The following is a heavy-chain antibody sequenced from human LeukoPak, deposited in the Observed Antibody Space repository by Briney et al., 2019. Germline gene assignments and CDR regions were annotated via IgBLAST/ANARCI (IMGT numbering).Heavy chain of an antibody. D-gene: IGHD1-14*01. CDR3: ARKNHLFNAAFDI. CDR1: GFTVSSNY. CDR2: TYSDGST. Sequence: GGSLRLSCAASGFTVSSNYMSWVRQAPGKGLEWVSITYSDGSTSYADSVKGRFTISRDNSKNTLSLQMNSLRAEDTAVYYCARKNHLFNAAFDIWGQGTVVTVSS. V-gene: IGHV3-53*01. J-gene: IGHJ3*02.